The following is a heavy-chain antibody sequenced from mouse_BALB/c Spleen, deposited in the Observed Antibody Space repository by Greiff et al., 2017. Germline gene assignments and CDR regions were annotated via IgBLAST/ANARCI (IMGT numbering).Heavy chain of an antibody. V-gene: IGHV5-4*02. CDR3: ARDRNPLLIRSLAGAMDY. J-gene: IGHJ4*01. D-gene: IGHD1-1*01. Sequence: EVQLVESGGGLVKPGGSLKLSCAASGFTFSGYYMYWVRQTPEKRLEWVATISDGGSYTYYPDSVKGRFTISRDNAKNNLYLQMSSLKSEDTAMYYCARDRNPLLIRSLAGAMDYWGQGTSVTVSS. CDR1: GFTFSGYY. CDR2: ISDGGSYT.